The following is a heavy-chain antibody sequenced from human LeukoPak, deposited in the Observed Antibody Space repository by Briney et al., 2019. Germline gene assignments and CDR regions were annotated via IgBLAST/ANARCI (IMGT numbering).Heavy chain of an antibody. V-gene: IGHV3-74*01. Sequence: GGSLRLSCAASGFTFSSYWMHWVRQAPGKGLVWVSRINSDGSSTSYADSVKGRFTISRDNAKNTLYLQMNSLRAEDTAVYYCARVVYGGNSNYYYYYGMDVWGQGTTVTVSS. J-gene: IGHJ6*02. CDR1: GFTFSSYW. CDR3: ARVVYGGNSNYYYYYGMDV. CDR2: INSDGSST. D-gene: IGHD4-23*01.